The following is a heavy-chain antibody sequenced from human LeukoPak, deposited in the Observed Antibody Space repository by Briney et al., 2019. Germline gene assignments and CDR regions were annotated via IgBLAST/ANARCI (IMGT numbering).Heavy chain of an antibody. J-gene: IGHJ4*02. V-gene: IGHV3-30*02. CDR3: AKDKPDIVVVPATTGY. Sequence: GSLKLSCAGSGFSFRSYWMAWVRQAPGQGLEGVAIIRFDGSNKYYADSVKGRFTISRDNSKNTLYLQMNSLRAEDTAVYYCAKDKPDIVVVPATTGYWGQGTLVTVSS. CDR2: IRFDGSNK. D-gene: IGHD2-2*01. CDR1: GFSFRSYW.